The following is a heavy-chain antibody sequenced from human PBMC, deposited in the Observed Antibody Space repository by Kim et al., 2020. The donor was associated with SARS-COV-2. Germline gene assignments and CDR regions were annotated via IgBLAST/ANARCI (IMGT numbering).Heavy chain of an antibody. CDR3: AKGSAVAAWYYFDY. CDR2: INSSGGST. J-gene: IGHJ4*02. CDR1: GFTFSNYA. D-gene: IGHD6-19*01. Sequence: GGSLRLSCAASGFTFSNYAMSWVRQAPGKGLEWVSTINSSGGSTYYADSVKGRFTISRDNSKNTLYLQVNSLRAEDTAVYYCAKGSAVAAWYYFDYWGQGTLVPVSS. V-gene: IGHV3-23*01.